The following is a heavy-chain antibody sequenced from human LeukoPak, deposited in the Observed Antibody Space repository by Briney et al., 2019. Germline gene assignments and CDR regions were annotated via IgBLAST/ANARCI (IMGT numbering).Heavy chain of an antibody. CDR2: INTNTGNP. J-gene: IGHJ3*02. CDR3: ARSGRITMVRGFKPGGIDAFDI. Sequence: ASVKVSCKASGYTFTSYAMNWVRQAPGQGLEWMGWINTNTGNPTYAQGFTGRFVFSLDTSVSTAYLQISSLKAEDTAVYYCARSGRITMVRGFKPGGIDAFDIWGQGTMVTVSS. V-gene: IGHV7-4-1*02. D-gene: IGHD3-10*01. CDR1: GYTFTSYA.